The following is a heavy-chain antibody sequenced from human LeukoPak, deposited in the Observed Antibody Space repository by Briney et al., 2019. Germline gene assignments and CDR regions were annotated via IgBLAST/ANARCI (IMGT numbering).Heavy chain of an antibody. CDR3: AKEGTPQVSTWYDL. D-gene: IGHD3-10*01. Sequence: GGSLRLSCAASGFTFTNYAVSWVRQAPGKGLEWVSLISASGGSAYYADSVKGRFTISRDNPRNTLYLQMNILRTEDTAVYYCAKEGTPQVSTWYDLWGQGTQVIVSS. V-gene: IGHV3-23*01. CDR1: GFTFTNYA. J-gene: IGHJ5*02. CDR2: ISASGGSA.